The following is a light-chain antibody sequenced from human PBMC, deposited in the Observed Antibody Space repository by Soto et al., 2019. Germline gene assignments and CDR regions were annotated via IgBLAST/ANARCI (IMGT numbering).Light chain of an antibody. CDR2: GPS. CDR1: QSVSSSY. V-gene: IGKV3-20*01. J-gene: IGKJ1*01. Sequence: VMTQSPCTLSLSQGERATLXXRASQSVSSSYLDWYQQKPGKAPRVXIYGPSSRATGSPDRFSGSGSGTDFTLTSSRLEPEDFAVYYCQQYGSSTRTFGQGTKVDIK. CDR3: QQYGSSTRT.